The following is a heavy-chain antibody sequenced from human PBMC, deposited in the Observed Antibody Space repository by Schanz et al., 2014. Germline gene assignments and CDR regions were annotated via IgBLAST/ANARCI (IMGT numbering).Heavy chain of an antibody. D-gene: IGHD1-26*01. Sequence: QVQLQESGPGLVKPSETLSLTCTVSGASISFYDWNWIRQSPGKGLEWIGYIYHSGSPIYNPSLQGRVPIPIATSNTQSPSKWKSVTAADTAMYFCARQGDVYRLDYWGQGTLVTVTS. CDR3: ARQGDVYRLDY. CDR2: IYHSGSP. V-gene: IGHV4-59*08. CDR1: GASISFYD. J-gene: IGHJ4*02.